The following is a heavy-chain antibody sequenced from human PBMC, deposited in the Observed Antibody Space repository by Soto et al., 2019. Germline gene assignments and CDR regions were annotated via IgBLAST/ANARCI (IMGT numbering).Heavy chain of an antibody. J-gene: IGHJ4*02. CDR3: ARVSSGLVAVVPTAEFDY. CDR1: GFTFSTYA. V-gene: IGHV3-23*01. CDR2: ISGSGGGT. Sequence: EVQLLESGGGLVQPGGSLRLSCVASGFTFSTYAMSWVRQAPGKGLEWVSGISGSGGGTFYADSVKGRFIISRDNSKNTLYLQMNSLGVEDTAVFFCARVSSGLVAVVPTAEFDYWGQGALVTVSS. D-gene: IGHD2-2*01.